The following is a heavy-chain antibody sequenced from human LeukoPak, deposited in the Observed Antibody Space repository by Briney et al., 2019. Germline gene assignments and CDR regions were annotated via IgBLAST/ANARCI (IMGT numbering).Heavy chain of an antibody. CDR2: ISSTGRSI. V-gene: IGHV3-11*04. CDR1: GFTFSSNY. CDR3: ARQAVAAAGARSNWFDP. J-gene: IGHJ5*02. Sequence: GGSLRLSCAASGFTFSSNYMSWVRQAPGKGVEWGSYISSTGRSIYYAASVKGRFTISRDNARSSLYLQMDSLGVEDTAVYYCARQAVAAAGARSNWFDPWVQGTLVTVSS. D-gene: IGHD6-13*01.